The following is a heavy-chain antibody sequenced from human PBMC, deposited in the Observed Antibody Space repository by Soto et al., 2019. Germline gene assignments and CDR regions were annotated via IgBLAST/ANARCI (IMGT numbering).Heavy chain of an antibody. J-gene: IGHJ4*02. V-gene: IGHV4-59*08. Sequence: SETLALTCTVSGCSICSYDWSWIRQPPGKGLEWIGYIYYSGNTNYNPSLKSRVTISVDTSKNQFSLKLSSVTAADTAVYYCASQGYCSGGSCCRDYWGQGTLVTVSS. CDR3: ASQGYCSGGSCCRDY. CDR2: IYYSGNT. D-gene: IGHD2-15*01. CDR1: GCSICSYD.